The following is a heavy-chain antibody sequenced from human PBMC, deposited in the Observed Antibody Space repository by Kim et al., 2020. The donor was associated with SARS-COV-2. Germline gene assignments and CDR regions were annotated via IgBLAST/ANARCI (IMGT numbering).Heavy chain of an antibody. CDR1: GGSISSGTNY. Sequence: SETLSLTCTVSGGSISSGTNYWTWIRQSPGXGLEWIGHIDFSGTTFYNSTLKSRLTISVDSSKNDFSLDLFSVTAAXTALYYCARVSLRERGFSYF. V-gene: IGHV4-31*03. CDR2: IDFSGTT. J-gene: IGHJ2*01. D-gene: IGHD3-16*01. CDR3: ARVSLRERGFSYF.